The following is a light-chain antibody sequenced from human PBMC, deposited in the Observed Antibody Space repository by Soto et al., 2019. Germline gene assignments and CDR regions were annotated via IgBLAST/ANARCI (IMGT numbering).Light chain of an antibody. V-gene: IGKV3-20*01. J-gene: IGKJ1*01. CDR2: GAS. CDR1: QSVTSSD. Sequence: EIVLTQSPGTLSLSPGERATLSCRASQSVTSSDLAWYQQKPGQAPRLLIYGASSRATGIPDRFSGSGSGTDFTLTISRLEPEDFAVYYCQQYDSSHRTFGQGTKVEIK. CDR3: QQYDSSHRT.